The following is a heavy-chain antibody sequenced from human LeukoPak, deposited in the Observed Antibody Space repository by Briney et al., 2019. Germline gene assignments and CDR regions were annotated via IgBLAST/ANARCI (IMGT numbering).Heavy chain of an antibody. CDR1: GFPFSSYS. CDR2: ISSSGSI. J-gene: IGHJ4*02. V-gene: IGHV3-48*01. Sequence: GGSLRLSCAASGFPFSSYSMNWVRQAPGKGLEWVSYISSSGSIYYADSVKGRFTISRDNAKNSLYLQMNSLRAEDTAVYYCARDPPLYCSGGSCYPDYWGQGTLVTVSS. CDR3: ARDPPLYCSGGSCYPDY. D-gene: IGHD2-15*01.